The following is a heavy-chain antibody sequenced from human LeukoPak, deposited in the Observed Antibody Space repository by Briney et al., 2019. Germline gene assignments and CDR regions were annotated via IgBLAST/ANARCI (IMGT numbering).Heavy chain of an antibody. CDR3: ARVGYYDSSGYPYYFDY. D-gene: IGHD3-22*01. CDR1: GGTFSSYA. CDR2: IIPIFGTA. V-gene: IGHV1-69*05. J-gene: IGHJ4*02. Sequence: GASVKVSCKASGGTFSSYAISWVRQAPGQGREWMGGIIPIFGTANYAQKFQGRVTITTDESTSTAYMELSSLRSEDTAVYYCARVGYYDSSGYPYYFDYWGQGTLVTVSS.